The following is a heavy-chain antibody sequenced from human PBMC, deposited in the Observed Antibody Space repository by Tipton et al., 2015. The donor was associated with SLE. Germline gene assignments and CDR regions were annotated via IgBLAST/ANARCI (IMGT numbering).Heavy chain of an antibody. CDR2: IYYSGSA. D-gene: IGHD6-13*01. CDR1: GGSISSHY. J-gene: IGHJ4*02. V-gene: IGHV4-59*11. CDR3: ARLWRGHTSSWYCFDY. Sequence: TLSLTCTVSGGSISSHYWSWIRQPPGKGLQWIGYIYYSGSANYNPSLKSRVTISIDTSKNQFSLKLSSVTAADTAVYFCARLWRGHTSSWYCFDYWGQGTLVTVSS.